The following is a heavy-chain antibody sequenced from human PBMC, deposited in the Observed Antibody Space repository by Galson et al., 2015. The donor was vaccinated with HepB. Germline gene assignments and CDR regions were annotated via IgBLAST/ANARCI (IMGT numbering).Heavy chain of an antibody. CDR3: ARGRALGYCTNGVCRPHFDY. CDR2: IKQDGSEK. J-gene: IGHJ4*02. Sequence: SLRLSCAASGFTFSSYWMSWVRQAPGKGLEWVANIKQDGSEKYYVDSVKGRFTISRDNAKNSLYLQMNSLRAEDTAVYYCARGRALGYCTNGVCRPHFDYWGQGTLVTVSS. V-gene: IGHV3-7*01. CDR1: GFTFSSYW. D-gene: IGHD2-8*01.